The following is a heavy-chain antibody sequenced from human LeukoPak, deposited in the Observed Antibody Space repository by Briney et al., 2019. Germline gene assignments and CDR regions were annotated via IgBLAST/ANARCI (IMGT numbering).Heavy chain of an antibody. CDR3: AGGISATGGG. CDR1: GFTVSDNY. Sequence: GGSLRLSCAASGFTVSDNYMSWVRQAPGKGLEWVSVFYSGGSTRYAYSVKGRFTISRDNSKNTLYLQLNSLRAEDTAVYYCAGGISATGGGWGQGTMVAVSS. J-gene: IGHJ3*01. D-gene: IGHD6-13*01. CDR2: FYSGGST. V-gene: IGHV3-66*01.